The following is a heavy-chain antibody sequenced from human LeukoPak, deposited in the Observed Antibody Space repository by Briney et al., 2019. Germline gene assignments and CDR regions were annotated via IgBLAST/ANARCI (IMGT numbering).Heavy chain of an antibody. CDR2: IYYSGST. Sequence: SETLSLTCTVSGGSISSYYWSWIRQPPGKGLEWIGYIYYSGSTNYNPSLKSRVTISVDTSKNQFSLKLSSVTAADTAVYYCARGRRIAEAGNLVEYFQHWGQGTLVTVSS. J-gene: IGHJ1*01. CDR3: ARGRRIAEAGNLVEYFQH. CDR1: GGSISSYY. D-gene: IGHD6-19*01. V-gene: IGHV4-59*01.